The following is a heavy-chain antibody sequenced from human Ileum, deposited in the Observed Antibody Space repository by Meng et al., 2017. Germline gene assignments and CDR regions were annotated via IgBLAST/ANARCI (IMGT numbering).Heavy chain of an antibody. D-gene: IGHD1-1*01. Sequence: GESLKISCKASGYTFTHHWIGWVRQLPGQGLEWMCIIFPGGSDIRYSPSFQGQVSLSVDRSTNTAYLQWSSLKTSDTAMYYCTRVGVSATTGFDYWGQGSLVTVSS. J-gene: IGHJ4*02. CDR2: IFPGGSDI. V-gene: IGHV5-51*01. CDR3: TRVGVSATTGFDY. CDR1: GYTFTHHW.